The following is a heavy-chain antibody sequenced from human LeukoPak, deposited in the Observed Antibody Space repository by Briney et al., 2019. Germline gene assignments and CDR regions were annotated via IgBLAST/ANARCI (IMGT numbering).Heavy chain of an antibody. J-gene: IGHJ6*02. D-gene: IGHD3-3*01. CDR2: IYTSGST. CDR3: ARAGCWYYDFWSGYYGEELYGMDV. CDR1: GGSISSYY. Sequence: TSETLSLTCTVSGGSISSYYWSWIRQPPGKGLEWIGRIYTSGSTNYNPSLKSRVTMSVDTSKNQFSLKLSSVTAADTAVYYCARAGCWYYDFWSGYYGEELYGMDVWGQGTTVTVSS. V-gene: IGHV4-4*07.